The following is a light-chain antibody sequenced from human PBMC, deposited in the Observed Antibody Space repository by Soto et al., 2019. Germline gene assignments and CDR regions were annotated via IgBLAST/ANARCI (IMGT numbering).Light chain of an antibody. CDR3: QQYGSSPPT. V-gene: IGKV3-20*01. J-gene: IGKJ1*01. CDR2: GAS. Sequence: IVLTQSPATLSLSPGESATLSCRASQSVSTYLAWYQQKPGQAPRLLIYGASNRATGIPDRFSGSGSGTDFTLTISRLEPEDFAVYYCQQYGSSPPTFGQGTKVDIK. CDR1: QSVSTY.